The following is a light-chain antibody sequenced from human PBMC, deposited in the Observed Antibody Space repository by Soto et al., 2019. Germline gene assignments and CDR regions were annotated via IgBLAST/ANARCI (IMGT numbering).Light chain of an antibody. CDR1: HSVSIY. CDR2: AXS. V-gene: IGKV1-5*01. CDR3: QQYNSDSCT. J-gene: IGKJ1*01. Sequence: IQMTQSPSSLSASVGDRVTITCLSSHSVSIYLSWYQQKXGKAPNXXXYAXSNLHSGVPSRLSGSGSGTEFTLTISSMQPDDFATYYCQQYNSDSCTFGQGTKVEIK.